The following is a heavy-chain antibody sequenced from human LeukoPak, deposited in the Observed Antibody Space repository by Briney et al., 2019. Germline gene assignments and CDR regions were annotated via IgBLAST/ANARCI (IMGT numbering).Heavy chain of an antibody. J-gene: IGHJ4*02. CDR1: GGSFSGYY. Sequence: SETLSLTCAVYGGSFSGYYWSWIRQPPGKGLEWIGEINHSGSTNYNPSLKSRITISVDTSKNQFSLKLSSVPAADTAVYYCARARAGIAARPFDYWGQGTLVTVSS. CDR3: ARARAGIAARPFDY. D-gene: IGHD6-6*01. V-gene: IGHV4-34*01. CDR2: INHSGST.